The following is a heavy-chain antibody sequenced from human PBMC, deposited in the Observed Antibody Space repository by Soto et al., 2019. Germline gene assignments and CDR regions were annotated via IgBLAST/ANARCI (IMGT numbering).Heavy chain of an antibody. J-gene: IGHJ4*02. V-gene: IGHV3-48*03. D-gene: IGHD1-26*01. CDR1: GSTFSSYE. Sequence: PGGSLRLSCAASGSTFSSYEMNWVRQAPGKGLEWVSYISSSGSTIYYADSVKGRFTISRDNAKNSLYLQMNSLRAEDTAVYYCARDIVGAAVDYWGQGTLVTVSS. CDR2: ISSSGSTI. CDR3: ARDIVGAAVDY.